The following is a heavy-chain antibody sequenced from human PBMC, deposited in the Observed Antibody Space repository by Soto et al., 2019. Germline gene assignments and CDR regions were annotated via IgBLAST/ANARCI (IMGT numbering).Heavy chain of an antibody. V-gene: IGHV4-59*08. Sequence: SETLSLTCTVSGGSISSYYWSWIRQPPGKGLEWIGYIYYSGSTNYNPSLKIRVTISVDTSKNQFSLKLSSVTAADTAVYYCASNGRAAVAGYDAFDIWGQGTMVTVSS. J-gene: IGHJ3*02. CDR2: IYYSGST. D-gene: IGHD6-19*01. CDR1: GGSISSYY. CDR3: ASNGRAAVAGYDAFDI.